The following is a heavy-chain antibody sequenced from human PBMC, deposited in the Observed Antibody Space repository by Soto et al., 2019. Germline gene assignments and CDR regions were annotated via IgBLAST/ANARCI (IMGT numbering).Heavy chain of an antibody. V-gene: IGHV3-23*01. CDR3: AKDQAGDAYKYCY. CDR2: ISGSGGST. CDR1: GFTFRNYA. J-gene: IGHJ4*02. Sequence: PGGSLRLSCAASGFTFRNYAMSWVRQAPGKGLEWVSVISGSGGSTFYADSVKGRFTISRDNSKNTLYLQMNSLRAEDTAVYYCAKDQAGDAYKYCYWGQGSLVTVSS. D-gene: IGHD1-1*01.